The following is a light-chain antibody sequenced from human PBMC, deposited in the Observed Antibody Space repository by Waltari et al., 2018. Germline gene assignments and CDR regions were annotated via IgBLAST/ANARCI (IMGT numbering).Light chain of an antibody. CDR2: EAS. CDR1: QNVNSH. Sequence: EIVLTQSPATLSLSPGERATLSCRASQNVNSHLAWYQKRPGHVPRLLIYEASNRATGIPARFSGSGSGTDFTRTISSLEPEDFAVYYGQQRTNWGGTFGPGTRVDIK. V-gene: IGKV3-11*01. CDR3: QQRTNWGGT. J-gene: IGKJ3*01.